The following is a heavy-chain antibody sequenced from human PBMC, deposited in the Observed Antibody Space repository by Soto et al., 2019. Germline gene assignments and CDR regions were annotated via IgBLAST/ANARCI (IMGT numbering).Heavy chain of an antibody. V-gene: IGHV3-74*01. Sequence: GGSLRLSCAASGFTFSNYWMHWVRQAPGKGLVWISRMNSDGSNTVYADAVKGRFTISRDNAKNTLYLQMNSLRAEDTAVYYCARLFFVILTGYYTFHHWGQATPVTVSS. D-gene: IGHD3-9*01. CDR2: MNSDGSNT. J-gene: IGHJ4*02. CDR3: ARLFFVILTGYYTFHH. CDR1: GFTFSNYW.